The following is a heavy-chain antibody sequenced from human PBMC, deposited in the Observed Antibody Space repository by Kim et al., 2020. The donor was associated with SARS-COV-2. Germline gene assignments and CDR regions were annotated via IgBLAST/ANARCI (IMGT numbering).Heavy chain of an antibody. CDR3: TREREGVGGWYRCWFDP. Sequence: GGSLRLSCTASGFTFGDYAMSWFRQAPGKGLEWVGFIRSKAYGGTTEYAASVKGRFTISRDDSKSIAYLQMNSLKTEDTAVYYCTREREGVGGWYRCWFDPWGQGTLVTVSS. CDR1: GFTFGDYA. V-gene: IGHV3-49*03. CDR2: IRSKAYGGTT. D-gene: IGHD6-19*01. J-gene: IGHJ5*02.